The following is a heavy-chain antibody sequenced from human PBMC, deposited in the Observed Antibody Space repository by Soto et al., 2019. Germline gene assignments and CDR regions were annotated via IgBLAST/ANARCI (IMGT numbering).Heavy chain of an antibody. Sequence: GGSLRLSCAASGFTFSNYGMHWVLQAPGKGLEWVAIISYDGSVKYFGDSVKDRFTISRDDSQHTLFLQMSSLRAEDTAGYYCAKPSEPFRAPYYFDSWGQGT. D-gene: IGHD1-26*01. CDR2: ISYDGSVK. J-gene: IGHJ4*02. CDR1: GFTFSNYG. CDR3: AKPSEPFRAPYYFDS. V-gene: IGHV3-30*18.